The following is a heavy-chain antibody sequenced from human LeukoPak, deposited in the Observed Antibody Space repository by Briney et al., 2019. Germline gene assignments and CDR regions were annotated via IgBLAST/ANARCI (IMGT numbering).Heavy chain of an antibody. CDR3: ARDGGTGAFDY. Sequence: ASVKVSCKASGYTFTSYYMHWVRQAPGQGLEWMGIINPSGGSTSYAQKFQGRVTMTRDTSTSTVYMELSSLRSEDTAAYYCARDGGTGAFDYWGQGTLVTVSS. V-gene: IGHV1-46*01. J-gene: IGHJ4*02. D-gene: IGHD1-1*01. CDR2: INPSGGST. CDR1: GYTFTSYY.